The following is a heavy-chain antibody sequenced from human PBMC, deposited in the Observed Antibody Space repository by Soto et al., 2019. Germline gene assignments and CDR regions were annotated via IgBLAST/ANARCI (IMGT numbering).Heavy chain of an antibody. J-gene: IGHJ3*02. CDR1: GSGFTFVDHY. CDR3: TRGDSSVDIYASDI. CDR2: SSNKATGFTT. V-gene: IGHV3-72*01. Sequence: EVRLVESGGGLVQPGGTLRLSCVASGSGFTFVDHYMDWVRQAPGKGLDWDGRSSNKATGFTTGYDASVTGRFTISRDDSKNSLYLQMNSLKTEATAVYYCTRGDSSVDIYASDICGQEAMVTVSS. D-gene: IGHD6-19*01.